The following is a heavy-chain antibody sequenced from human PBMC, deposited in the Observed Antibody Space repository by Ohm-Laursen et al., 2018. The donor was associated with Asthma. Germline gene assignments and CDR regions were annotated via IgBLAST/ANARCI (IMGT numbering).Heavy chain of an antibody. CDR2: MYYTGVT. J-gene: IGHJ4*02. CDR3: ARLPTDYSIDY. V-gene: IGHV4-39*01. D-gene: IGHD4-11*01. CDR1: GGSISNADYF. Sequence: SETLSFTCTVSGGSISNADYFWGWIRQSPETGLEWIGTMYYTGVTNYNPSLRSRATIFVDTYMNQFSLQLRTVTATDTAIYYCARLPTDYSIDYWGPGSLVTVSS.